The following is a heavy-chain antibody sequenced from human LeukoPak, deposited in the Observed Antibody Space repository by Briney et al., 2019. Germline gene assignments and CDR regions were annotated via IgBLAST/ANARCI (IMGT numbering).Heavy chain of an antibody. J-gene: IGHJ4*02. D-gene: IGHD1-26*01. CDR2: INHSGST. Sequence: SETLSLTCAVYGGSFSGYYWSWIRQPPGKGLEWIGEINHSGSTNYNPSLKSRVTISVDTSKNQFSLRLNSVTAADTAMYYCAKSGGYGLIDYWGQGTRVTVSS. CDR3: AKSGGYGLIDY. V-gene: IGHV4-34*01. CDR1: GGSFSGYY.